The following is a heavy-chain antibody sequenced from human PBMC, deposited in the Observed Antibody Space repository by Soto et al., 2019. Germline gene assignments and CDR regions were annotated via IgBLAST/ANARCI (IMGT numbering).Heavy chain of an antibody. CDR1: GYTITDHY. CDR2: ISSDSVYT. V-gene: IGHV3-11*06. D-gene: IGHD3-16*01. CDR3: ATNIRLDF. J-gene: IGHJ4*02. Sequence: PGGSLRLSCEVSGYTITDHYMTWIRQVPGKGLEWVSYISSDSVYTNYADSVRGRFTISRDNAKNSLYLELSSLRAEGTAVYHCATNIRLDFWGQGTQVTVSS.